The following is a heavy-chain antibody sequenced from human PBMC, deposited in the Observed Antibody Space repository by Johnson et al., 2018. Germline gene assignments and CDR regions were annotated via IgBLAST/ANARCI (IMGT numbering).Heavy chain of an antibody. D-gene: IGHD3/OR15-3a*01. CDR1: GFTFSNYV. J-gene: IGHJ3*02. V-gene: IGHV3-30*18. CDR2: ISSDGTNK. CDR3: AKGYFGLSYAFDI. Sequence: QVQLVQSGGGVVQPGRSLRLSCAASGFTFSNYVIHWVRQAPGKGLEWVGLISSDGTNKYYADSVKGRFTISRDNSKNTLYLQMNSLRREDTAVYYCAKGYFGLSYAFDIWGQWTMVTVSS.